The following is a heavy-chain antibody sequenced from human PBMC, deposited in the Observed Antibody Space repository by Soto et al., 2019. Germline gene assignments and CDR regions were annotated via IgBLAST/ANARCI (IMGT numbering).Heavy chain of an antibody. D-gene: IGHD2-21*01. V-gene: IGHV1-3*01. CDR3: ARAPVTAIYQDYYYYAMDA. CDR2: INAGNGNT. CDR1: GYTFTSYA. Sequence: ASVKVSCKASGYTFTSYAMHWVRQAPGQRLEWMGWINAGNGNTKYSQKFQGRVTITADESTRTAYMELSSLRSEDTAVYYCARAPVTAIYQDYYYYAMDAWGRGTTVTVSS. J-gene: IGHJ6*02.